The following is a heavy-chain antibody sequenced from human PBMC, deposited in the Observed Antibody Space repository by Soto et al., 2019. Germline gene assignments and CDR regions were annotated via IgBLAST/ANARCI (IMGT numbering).Heavy chain of an antibody. CDR2: INPSGGRT. J-gene: IGHJ5*02. D-gene: IGHD3-10*01. Sequence: QVQLVQSGTEVKKTGASVKVSCKASGYTFITYYMHRVRQAPGQGLEWMGIINPSGGRTTYAQKFQGRITMTRDTSTSTVYMELSSLRSEDTAVYYCAREGSAPYNWFDPWGQGTLVTVSS. V-gene: IGHV1-46*01. CDR1: GYTFITYY. CDR3: AREGSAPYNWFDP.